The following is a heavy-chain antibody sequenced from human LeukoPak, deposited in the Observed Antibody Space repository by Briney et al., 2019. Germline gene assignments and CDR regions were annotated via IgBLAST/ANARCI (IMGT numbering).Heavy chain of an antibody. D-gene: IGHD3-3*01. CDR2: IFHTGSS. Sequence: SETLSLTCTVSDYSISSGYFWTWIPQPPGKGLEWIGSIFHTGSSYYNPSLKSPVAISVDKSKNQFSLELSSVTAADTAVYYCARDLGLTISDNWFDPWGQGTLVTVSS. CDR1: DYSISSGYF. V-gene: IGHV4-38-2*02. CDR3: ARDLGLTISDNWFDP. J-gene: IGHJ5*02.